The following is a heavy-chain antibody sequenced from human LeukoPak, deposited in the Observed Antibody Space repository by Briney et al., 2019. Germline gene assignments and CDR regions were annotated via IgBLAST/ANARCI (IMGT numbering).Heavy chain of an antibody. CDR1: GGSFSGYY. CDR3: ARAPPHYDFWSSEYYYYGMGV. V-gene: IGHV4-34*01. D-gene: IGHD3-3*01. J-gene: IGHJ6*02. Sequence: SETLSLTCAVYGGSFSGYYWSWIRQPPGKGLEWIGEINHSGSTNYNPSLKSRVTISVDTSKSQFSLKLSSVTAADTAVYYCARAPPHYDFWSSEYYYYGMGVWGQGTTVTVSS. CDR2: INHSGST.